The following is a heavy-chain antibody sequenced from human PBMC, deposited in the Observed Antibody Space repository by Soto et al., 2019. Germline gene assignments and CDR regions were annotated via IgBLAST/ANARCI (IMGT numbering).Heavy chain of an antibody. CDR2: IYYSGRT. Sequence: SETQSLTCTVSGGSISSSSYYWGWIRQPPGKGLEWIGSIYYSGRTYYNPSLKSRVTISVDTSKNQFSLKLSSVTAADTAVYYCASRSCSGGSCYLGLDYWGQVTLVTVS. D-gene: IGHD2-15*01. CDR3: ASRSCSGGSCYLGLDY. V-gene: IGHV4-39*01. J-gene: IGHJ4*02. CDR1: GGSISSSSYY.